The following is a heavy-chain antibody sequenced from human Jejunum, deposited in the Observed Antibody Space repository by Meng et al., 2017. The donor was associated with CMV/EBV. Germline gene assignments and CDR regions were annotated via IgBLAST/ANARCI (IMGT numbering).Heavy chain of an antibody. CDR3: ARGGYDFWTDYLHY. Sequence: GFTFSDYWMTWVRQAPGRGLEWVADIKQDEGEKFFVDSVKGRFTISRDNAKNSLYLQMISLRAEDTAVYYCARGGYDFWTDYLHYWGQGALVTVSS. CDR1: GFTFSDYW. J-gene: IGHJ4*02. V-gene: IGHV3-7*01. D-gene: IGHD3-3*01. CDR2: IKQDEGEK.